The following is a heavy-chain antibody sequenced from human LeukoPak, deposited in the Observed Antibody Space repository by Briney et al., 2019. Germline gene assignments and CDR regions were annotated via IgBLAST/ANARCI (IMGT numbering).Heavy chain of an antibody. D-gene: IGHD3-22*01. V-gene: IGHV4-39*01. CDR1: GGSISSSSYY. CDR3: AGRTECYYDSSGYYYGRFDY. CDR2: IYYSGST. J-gene: IGHJ4*02. Sequence: SETLSLTCTVSGGSISSSSYYWGWIRQPPGKGLEWIGSIYYSGSTYYNPSLKSRVTISVDTSKNQFSLKLSSVTAADTAVYYCAGRTECYYDSSGYYYGRFDYWGQGTLVTVSS.